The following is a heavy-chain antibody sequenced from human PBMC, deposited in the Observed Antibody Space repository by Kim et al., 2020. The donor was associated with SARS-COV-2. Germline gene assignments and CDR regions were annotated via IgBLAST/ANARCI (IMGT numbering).Heavy chain of an antibody. CDR3: ARDRKHDLLPYGMDV. Sequence: GGSLRLSCAASGFTFSSYWMSWVRQAPGKGLEWVANIKQDGSEKYYVDSVKGRFTISRDNAKNSLYLQMNSLRAEDTAVYYCARDRKHDLLPYGMDVWGQGTTVTVSS. V-gene: IGHV3-7*03. CDR1: GFTFSSYW. J-gene: IGHJ6*02. D-gene: IGHD2-15*01. CDR2: IKQDGSEK.